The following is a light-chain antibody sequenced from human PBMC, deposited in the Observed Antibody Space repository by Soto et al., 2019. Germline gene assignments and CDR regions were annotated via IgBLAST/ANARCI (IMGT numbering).Light chain of an antibody. J-gene: IGKJ5*01. CDR3: QQYDGLPT. V-gene: IGKV1-33*01. CDR1: QDISNY. CDR2: DAS. Sequence: DIQMTQSTLSVSASVGDRVTITCQASQDISNYLNWYQQKPGKAPKVLIYDASNLGTGVPSRFSGSGSGTDFTFSISSLQPEDVATYYCQQYDGLPTFGQGTRL.